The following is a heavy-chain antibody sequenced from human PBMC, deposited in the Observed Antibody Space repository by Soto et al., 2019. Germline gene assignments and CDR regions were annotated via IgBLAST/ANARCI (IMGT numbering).Heavy chain of an antibody. Sequence: GGSLRLSCAASGFTFSNYAMTWVRQAPGKGLEWVSTISGSGRTTYYADSVKGRFTISRDNSKNTLYLQMNSLRAEDTAVYYCARDCSSTSCHLDYWGQGTLVTVSS. CDR2: ISGSGRTT. J-gene: IGHJ4*02. CDR1: GFTFSNYA. CDR3: ARDCSSTSCHLDY. V-gene: IGHV3-23*01. D-gene: IGHD2-2*01.